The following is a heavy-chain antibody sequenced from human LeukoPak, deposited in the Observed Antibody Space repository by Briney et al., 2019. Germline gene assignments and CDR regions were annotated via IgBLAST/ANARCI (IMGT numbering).Heavy chain of an antibody. D-gene: IGHD4-17*01. CDR2: ISYDGSNK. Sequence: GGSLRLSCAASGFTVSSNYMSWVRQAPGKGLEWVAVISYDGSNKYYADSVKGRFTISRDNSKNTLYLQMNSLRAEDTAVYYCAKDTGDYPRLDYWGQGTLVTVSS. CDR1: GFTVSSNY. V-gene: IGHV3-30*18. CDR3: AKDTGDYPRLDY. J-gene: IGHJ4*02.